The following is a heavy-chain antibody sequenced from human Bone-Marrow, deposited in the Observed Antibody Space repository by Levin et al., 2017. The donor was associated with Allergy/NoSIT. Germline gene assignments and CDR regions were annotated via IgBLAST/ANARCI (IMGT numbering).Heavy chain of an antibody. D-gene: IGHD6-19*01. V-gene: IGHV3-74*01. Sequence: GGSLRLSCAASGFTFSSYWMHWVRQAPGKGLVWVSRINSDGSSTSYADSVKGRFTISRDNAKNTLYLQMNSLRAEDTAVYYCAMGGWYLSPHYYFDYWGQGTLVTVSS. CDR3: AMGGWYLSPHYYFDY. CDR2: INSDGSST. J-gene: IGHJ4*02. CDR1: GFTFSSYW.